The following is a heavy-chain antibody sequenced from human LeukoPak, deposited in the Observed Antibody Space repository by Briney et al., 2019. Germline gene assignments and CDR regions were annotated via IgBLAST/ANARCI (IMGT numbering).Heavy chain of an antibody. Sequence: ASVKVSCKSSGFTFTDHYIHWVRQGPRQGLEWMGYISPHSTFTSSPQEFQGRVTMTRDTSMTTAYMELTRLTSDDTAVYYCVREGEGPLSKDFDYWGQGTLVTVSS. CDR3: VREGEGPLSKDFDY. CDR1: GFTFTDHY. CDR2: ISPHSTFT. V-gene: IGHV1-2*02. J-gene: IGHJ4*02. D-gene: IGHD2/OR15-2a*01.